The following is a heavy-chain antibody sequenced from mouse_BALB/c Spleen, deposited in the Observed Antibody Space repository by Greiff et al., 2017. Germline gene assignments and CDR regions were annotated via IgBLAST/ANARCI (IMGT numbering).Heavy chain of an antibody. D-gene: IGHD1-1*01. CDR3: TRAGSSYGDY. Sequence: EVQVVESGGGLVKPGGSLKLSCAASGFTFSSYTMSWVRQTPEKRLEWVATISSGGSYTYYPDSVKGRFTISRDNAKNTLYLQMSSLKSEDTAMYYCTRAGSSYGDYWGQGTTLTVSS. CDR2: ISSGGSYT. CDR1: GFTFSSYT. V-gene: IGHV5-6-4*01. J-gene: IGHJ2*01.